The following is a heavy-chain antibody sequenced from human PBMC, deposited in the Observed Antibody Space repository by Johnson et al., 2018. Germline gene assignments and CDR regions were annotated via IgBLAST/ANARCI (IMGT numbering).Heavy chain of an antibody. CDR2: ICWKIGLV. CDR1: GFTFDDYA. J-gene: IGHJ4*02. Sequence: VQLVQSGGGLVQPGRYLRLACAASGFTFDDYAMHWVRQVPGKGLAWPSRICWKIGLVGYAASVKGRFTISRENTKNSLYLQMNSLRPEDTALYYCARVSEQVTTPGGDYWGQGTLVSVSS. V-gene: IGHV3-9*01. D-gene: IGHD1/OR15-1a*01. CDR3: ARVSEQVTTPGGDY.